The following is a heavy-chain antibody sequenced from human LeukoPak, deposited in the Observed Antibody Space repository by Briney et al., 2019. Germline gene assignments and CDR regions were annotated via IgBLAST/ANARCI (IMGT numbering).Heavy chain of an antibody. D-gene: IGHD3-10*01. V-gene: IGHV3-23*01. CDR2: ISGSGGST. CDR1: GFTFSSYA. Sequence: GGSLRLSCAASGFTFSSYAMSWVRQAPGKGLEWVSAISGSGGSTYYADSGKGRFTISRDNSKNTLYLQMNSLRAEDTAVYYCAKVRADYGSGSYYFDYWGQGTLVTVSS. CDR3: AKVRADYGSGSYYFDY. J-gene: IGHJ4*02.